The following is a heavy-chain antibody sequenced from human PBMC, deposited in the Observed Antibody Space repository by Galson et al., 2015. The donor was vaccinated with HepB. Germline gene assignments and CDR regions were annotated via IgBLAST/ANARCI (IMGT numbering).Heavy chain of an antibody. Sequence: SLRLSCAASGFTFSSYAMHWVRQAPGKGLEWVAVISYDGSNKYYADSVKGRFTISRDNSKNTLYLQMNSLRAEDTAVYYCARAGYGSGSCMDYWGQGTLVTVSS. V-gene: IGHV3-30-3*01. D-gene: IGHD3-10*01. CDR3: ARAGYGSGSCMDY. CDR2: ISYDGSNK. CDR1: GFTFSSYA. J-gene: IGHJ4*02.